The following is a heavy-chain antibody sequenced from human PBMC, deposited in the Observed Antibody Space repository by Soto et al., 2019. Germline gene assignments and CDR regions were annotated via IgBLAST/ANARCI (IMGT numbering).Heavy chain of an antibody. Sequence: PGGSLRLSCAASGFTFSSYGMHWVRQAPGKGLEWVAVIWYDGSNKYYADSVKGRFTISRDNSKNTLYLQMNSLRAEDTAVYYCARALGGYSYGYSYYYYGMDVWGQGTTVTAP. D-gene: IGHD5-18*01. V-gene: IGHV3-33*01. CDR3: ARALGGYSYGYSYYYYGMDV. J-gene: IGHJ6*02. CDR1: GFTFSSYG. CDR2: IWYDGSNK.